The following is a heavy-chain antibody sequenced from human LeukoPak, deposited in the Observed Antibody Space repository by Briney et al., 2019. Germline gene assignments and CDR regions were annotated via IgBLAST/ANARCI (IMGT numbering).Heavy chain of an antibody. Sequence: QAGGSLRLSCAASGFTFSSYAMSWVRQAPGKGLEWVSAISGSGGSTYYADSVKGRFTISRDNSKNTLYLQMNSLRAEDTAVYYCAKLSASIAAAGPEHDYWGQGTLVTVSS. J-gene: IGHJ4*02. V-gene: IGHV3-23*01. CDR3: AKLSASIAAAGPEHDY. D-gene: IGHD6-13*01. CDR2: ISGSGGST. CDR1: GFTFSSYA.